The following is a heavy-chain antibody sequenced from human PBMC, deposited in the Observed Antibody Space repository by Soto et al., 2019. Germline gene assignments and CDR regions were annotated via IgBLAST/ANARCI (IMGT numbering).Heavy chain of an antibody. CDR2: VYYSGST. D-gene: IGHD6-13*01. Sequence: PSETLSLTCPVSGGSMSGYYWSWIRQPPGKGLEWIGYVYYSGSTTYNPSLKSRVTISADTPTNQLSLRLSSVTAADPTVYHCAPDGQSCRGSTCSWYLQYWAQGPLFT. CDR1: GGSMSGYY. J-gene: IGHJ4*02. CDR3: APDGQSCRGSTCSWYLQY. V-gene: IGHV4-59*01.